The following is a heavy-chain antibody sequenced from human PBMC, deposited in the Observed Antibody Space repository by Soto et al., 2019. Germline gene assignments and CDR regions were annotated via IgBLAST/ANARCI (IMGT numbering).Heavy chain of an antibody. CDR2: ISGSGGST. CDR1: GFTFIIYA. Sequence: GSLRLSCAASGFTFIIYAMSWVRQAPGKGLEWVSAISGSGGSTYYADSVKGRFTISRDNSKNTLYLQMNSLRAEDTAVYYCAKAGYCSSATCATRYYYMDVWGKGTTVTVSS. D-gene: IGHD2-2*01. J-gene: IGHJ6*03. V-gene: IGHV3-23*01. CDR3: AKAGYCSSATCATRYYYMDV.